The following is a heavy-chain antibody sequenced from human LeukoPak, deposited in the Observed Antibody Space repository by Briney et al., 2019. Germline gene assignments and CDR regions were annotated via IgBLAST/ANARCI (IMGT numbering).Heavy chain of an antibody. D-gene: IGHD5-18*01. V-gene: IGHV3-23*01. J-gene: IGHJ4*02. CDR3: ARDLQLSPLYYFDY. Sequence: GGSLRLSCAASGFIFSSYAMSWVRQAAGKGLEWVSAISGSGGSTYYADSVKGRFTISRDNSKNTLYLQMNSLRAEDTAVYYCARDLQLSPLYYFDYWGQGTLVTVSS. CDR2: ISGSGGST. CDR1: GFIFSSYA.